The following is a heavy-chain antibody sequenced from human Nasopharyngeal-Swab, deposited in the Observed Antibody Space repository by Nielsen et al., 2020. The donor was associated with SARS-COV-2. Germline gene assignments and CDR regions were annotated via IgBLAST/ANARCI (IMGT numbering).Heavy chain of an antibody. CDR1: GYTFTSYG. J-gene: IGHJ6*02. CDR2: ISAYNGHT. CDR3: ARENIVVVPAATYYYGMDV. Sequence: ASVKVSCKASGYTFTSYGISWVRQAPGQGLEWMGWISAYNGHTNYAQKLQGRVTMTTDTSTSTAYMELRSLRSDDTAVYYCARENIVVVPAATYYYGMDVWGQGTTVTVSS. D-gene: IGHD2-2*01. V-gene: IGHV1-18*01.